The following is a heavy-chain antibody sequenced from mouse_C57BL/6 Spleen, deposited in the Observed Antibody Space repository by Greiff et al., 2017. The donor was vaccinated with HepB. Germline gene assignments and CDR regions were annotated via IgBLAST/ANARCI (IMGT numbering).Heavy chain of an antibody. J-gene: IGHJ3*01. Sequence: QVQLQQPGAELVKPGASVKLSCKASGYTFTSYWMHWVKQRPGQGLEWIGMIHPNSGSTNYNEKFKGKATLTVDKSSSTAYMQLSSLTSEESAVYYCAGRTYGLAWFAYWGQGTLVTVSA. CDR3: AGRTYGLAWFAY. CDR1: GYTFTSYW. CDR2: IHPNSGST. V-gene: IGHV1-64*01. D-gene: IGHD1-1*02.